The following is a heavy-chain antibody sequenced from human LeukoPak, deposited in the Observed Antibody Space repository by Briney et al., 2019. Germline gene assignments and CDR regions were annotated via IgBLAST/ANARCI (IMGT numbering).Heavy chain of an antibody. J-gene: IGHJ6*02. Sequence: PGGSLRLSCAASGFTFSSYEMNWVRQAPGKGLEWVSYISSSGSTIYYADSVKGRFTTSRDNAKNSLYLQMNSLRAEDTAVYYCAREWASVGIAAAALYYYGMDVWGQGTTVTVSS. V-gene: IGHV3-48*03. CDR3: AREWASVGIAAAALYYYGMDV. CDR1: GFTFSSYE. D-gene: IGHD6-13*01. CDR2: ISSSGSTI.